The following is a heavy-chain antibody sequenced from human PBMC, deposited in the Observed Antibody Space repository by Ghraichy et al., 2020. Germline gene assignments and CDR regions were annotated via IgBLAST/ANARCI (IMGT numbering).Heavy chain of an antibody. J-gene: IGHJ2*01. V-gene: IGHV2-5*01. CDR1: GFSLSTSGVG. CDR2: IYWNDDK. Sequence: SGPTLVKPTQTLTLTCTFSGFSLSTSGVGVGWIRQPPGKALEWLALIYWNDDKRYSPSLKSRLTITKDTSKNQVVLTMTNMDPVDTATYYCAHSSQSGTTRSPLYWYFDLWGRGTLVTVSS. CDR3: AHSSQSGTTRSPLYWYFDL. D-gene: IGHD4-17*01.